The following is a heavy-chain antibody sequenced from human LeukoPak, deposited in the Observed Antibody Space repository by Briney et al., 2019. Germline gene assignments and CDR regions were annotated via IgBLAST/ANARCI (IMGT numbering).Heavy chain of an antibody. CDR3: ARDSSTTNYYYGMDV. CDR1: GFSFSSYT. J-gene: IGHJ6*02. Sequence: GGSLRLPCAASGFSFSSYTMHWVRQAPGKGLEYVAAVSGNGYTTYYAKSLKGRFTISRDNSKNTLYLQMGSLRAEDMAVYYCARDSSTTNYYYGMDVWGQGTTVTVSS. CDR2: VSGNGYTT. V-gene: IGHV3-64*01. D-gene: IGHD2-2*01.